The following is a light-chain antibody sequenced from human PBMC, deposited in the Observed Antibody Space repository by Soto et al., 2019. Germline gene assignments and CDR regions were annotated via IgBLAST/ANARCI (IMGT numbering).Light chain of an antibody. Sequence: QAVVTQPASVSGSPGQSITISCTGTNSDVGAFNYVSWYQQHPGKAPKLMIYEVGHRPSEISNRFSGSKSGNTASLTISGLQAEDEADYYCSSYTSTSTPVLFGGGTKLTVL. CDR3: SSYTSTSTPVL. CDR1: NSDVGAFNY. CDR2: EVG. V-gene: IGLV2-14*01. J-gene: IGLJ3*02.